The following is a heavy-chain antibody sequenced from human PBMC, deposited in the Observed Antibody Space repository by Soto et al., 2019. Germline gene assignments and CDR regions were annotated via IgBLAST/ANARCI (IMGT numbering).Heavy chain of an antibody. CDR3: ARDDNYYDSSGYV. V-gene: IGHV4-34*01. J-gene: IGHJ3*01. CDR2: INHSGST. CDR1: GGSFSGYY. Sequence: SETLSLTCAVYGGSFSGYYWSWIRQPPGKGLEWIGEINHSGSTNYDPSLKSRVTISVDTSKNQFALKLSSVTAADTAVYYCARDDNYYDSSGYVWGQGTMVTVSS. D-gene: IGHD3-22*01.